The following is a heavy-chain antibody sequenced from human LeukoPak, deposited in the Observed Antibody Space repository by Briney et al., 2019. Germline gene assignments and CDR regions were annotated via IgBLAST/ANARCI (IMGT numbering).Heavy chain of an antibody. Sequence: TGRSLRLSCAASGFTFSSFAINWVRQAPGKGLEWVSAISDSGGSTYYADSVKGRFTISRDNSKNTLYLQMNSLRAEDTAVYYCAKGGGWLYYFDYWGQGTLVTVSS. J-gene: IGHJ4*02. CDR2: ISDSGGST. V-gene: IGHV3-23*01. D-gene: IGHD3-16*01. CDR1: GFTFSSFA. CDR3: AKGGGWLYYFDY.